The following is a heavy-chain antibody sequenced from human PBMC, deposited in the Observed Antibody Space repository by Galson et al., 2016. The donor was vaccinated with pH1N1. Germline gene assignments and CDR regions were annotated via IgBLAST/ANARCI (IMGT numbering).Heavy chain of an antibody. CDR3: ARSDYGDFVGYFAY. V-gene: IGHV2-5*02. CDR2: IYWDDDK. D-gene: IGHD4-17*01. J-gene: IGHJ6*02. CDR1: GFSLSTSGVG. Sequence: PALVKPTQTLTLTCTFSGFSLSTSGVGVGWIRQPPGKALEWLALIYWDDDKRYSPSLKSRLTITKDTSKNQVVLTVTNMDPVDTATYYCARSDYGDFVGYFAYWGQGTTVTVSS.